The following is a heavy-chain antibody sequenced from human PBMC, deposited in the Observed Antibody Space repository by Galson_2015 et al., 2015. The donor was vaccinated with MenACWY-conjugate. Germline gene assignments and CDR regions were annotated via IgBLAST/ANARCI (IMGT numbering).Heavy chain of an antibody. V-gene: IGHV3-23*01. D-gene: IGHD6-13*01. J-gene: IGHJ5*02. CDR1: GFTFSSYV. CDR3: AKIRPLRKRAAATNWIDP. CDR2: ISGSGDIT. Sequence: SLRLSCAASGFTFSSYVMSWVRQAPGKGLEWVSDISGSGDITHYVDSVKGRFTISRDNSKNMLYLHMNSLRAEDTAVYYCAKIRPLRKRAAATNWIDPWGQGTLVTVSS.